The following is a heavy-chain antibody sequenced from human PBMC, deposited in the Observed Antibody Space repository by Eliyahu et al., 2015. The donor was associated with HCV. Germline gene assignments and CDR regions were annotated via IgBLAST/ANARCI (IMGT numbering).Heavy chain of an antibody. CDR1: GFTFPNPG. CDR2: IKRRFEGETT. J-gene: IGHJ3*02. CDR3: TTGYGSGNYNYFTPTDAFDI. Sequence: EVQLVESGGGLIKPGGSLSLSCAAYGFTFPNPGMTWVRQAPAKGLEWVGRIKRRFEGETTDYAAPLKGRFIISRDDSKNMLYLQMNSLKSEDTGVYYCTTGYGSGNYNYFTPTDAFDIWGQGTLVIVSS. D-gene: IGHD3-10*01. V-gene: IGHV3-15*01.